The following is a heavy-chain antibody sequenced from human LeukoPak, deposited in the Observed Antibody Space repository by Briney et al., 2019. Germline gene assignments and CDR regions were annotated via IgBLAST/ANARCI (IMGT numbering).Heavy chain of an antibody. CDR1: GFTFSDGW. D-gene: IGHD3-3*01. Sequence: GGSLRLSCAASGFTFSDGWMSWVRQAPGKGLEWVGRIKSKTHGETTDHAAPVKGRFTISRDDSKNTLYLQMNSLKTEDTAVYYCTTDEWSWGQGTLVTVSS. CDR2: IKSKTHGETT. J-gene: IGHJ4*02. CDR3: TTDEWS. V-gene: IGHV3-15*01.